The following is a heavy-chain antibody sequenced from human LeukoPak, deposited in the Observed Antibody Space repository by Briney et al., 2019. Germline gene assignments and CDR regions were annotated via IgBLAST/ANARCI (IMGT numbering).Heavy chain of an antibody. CDR2: ISGSGGST. D-gene: IGHD3-10*01. J-gene: IGHJ4*02. Sequence: GGSLRLSCAASGFTFSSYAMSWVRQAPGKGLEWVSAISGSGGSTYYADSVKGRFTISRDNAKNSLYLQMNSLRAEDTAVYYCARGTYYYGSGSYYNYFDYWGQGTLVTVSS. V-gene: IGHV3-23*01. CDR3: ARGTYYYGSGSYYNYFDY. CDR1: GFTFSSYA.